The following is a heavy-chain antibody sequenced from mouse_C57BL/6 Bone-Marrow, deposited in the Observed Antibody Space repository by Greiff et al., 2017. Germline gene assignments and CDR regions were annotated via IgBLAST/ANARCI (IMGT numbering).Heavy chain of an antibody. CDR2: IYPGDGDT. J-gene: IGHJ4*01. V-gene: IGHV1-82*01. D-gene: IGHD2-1*01. CDR1: GYAFSSSW. Sequence: QVQLQQSGPELVKPGASVKISCKASGYAFSSSWMNWVKQRPGKGLEWIGRIYPGDGDTNYNGKFKGKATLTADKSSSTAYMQLSSLTSEDSAVYFCARKDGNSFYAMDYWGQGTSVTVSS. CDR3: ARKDGNSFYAMDY.